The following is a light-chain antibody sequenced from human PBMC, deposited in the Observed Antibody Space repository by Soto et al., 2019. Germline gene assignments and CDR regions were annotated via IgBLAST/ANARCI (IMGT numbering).Light chain of an antibody. J-gene: IGKJ4*01. Sequence: EIVLTQSPATLSLSPGERATLSCRASQSVSSYLAWYQQKPGQAPRLLIYDASNRATGIPARFSGSGSGTDFTLTISSLEPEDFAVYYCQQRSNWALTFGRGTKVEIK. CDR1: QSVSSY. V-gene: IGKV3-11*01. CDR3: QQRSNWALT. CDR2: DAS.